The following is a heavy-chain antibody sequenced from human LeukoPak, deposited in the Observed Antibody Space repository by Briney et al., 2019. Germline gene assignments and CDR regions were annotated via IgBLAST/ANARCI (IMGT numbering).Heavy chain of an antibody. CDR2: IDGNGAKT. CDR1: GFSFSTYG. D-gene: IGHD5-18*01. V-gene: IGHV3-23*01. J-gene: IGHJ4*02. CDR3: ARDMGYSYGFSYFDY. Sequence: GGSLRLSCVASGFSFSTYGMSWVRQAPGKGLEWLPAIDGNGAKTFYADSGKGRFTISRDNSKNTLYLQMNSLRAEDTAIYYCARDMGYSYGFSYFDYWGQGTLVTVSS.